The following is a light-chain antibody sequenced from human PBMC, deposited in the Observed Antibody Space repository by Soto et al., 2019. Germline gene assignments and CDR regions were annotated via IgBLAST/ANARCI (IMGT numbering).Light chain of an antibody. CDR3: SSHTYTVTLL. J-gene: IGLJ2*01. CDR2: EVN. CDR1: SRDVGGYNY. V-gene: IGLV2-14*01. Sequence: QSALTQPASVSGSVGQSITISCTGTSRDVGGYNYVSWYQQHPGKAPKLIISEVNNRPSGVSNRFSGSKSGNTASLTISGLQAEDKADYYCSSHTYTVTLLFGGGTKLTVL.